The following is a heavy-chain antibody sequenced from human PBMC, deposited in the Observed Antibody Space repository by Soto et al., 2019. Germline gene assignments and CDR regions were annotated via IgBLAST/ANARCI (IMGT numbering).Heavy chain of an antibody. CDR1: GFTFSSYW. J-gene: IGHJ4*02. D-gene: IGHD2-21*02. Sequence: VQLVASGGGLVQPGGALRLSCAASGFTFSSYWMHWVRQGPGKGLVWVSRVKSDESTTSYADSVKGRFTSSRDNAKNTLYLQMSSLRVEDTALYYCVCFECGRTAVVTAMEANGYWGQGTLVTVSS. V-gene: IGHV3-74*01. CDR2: VKSDESTT. CDR3: VCFECGRTAVVTAMEANGY.